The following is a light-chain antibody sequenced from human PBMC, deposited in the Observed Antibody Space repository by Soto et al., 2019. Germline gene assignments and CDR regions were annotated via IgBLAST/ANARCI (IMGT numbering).Light chain of an antibody. J-gene: IGLJ3*02. CDR2: EVS. Sequence: QSVLTQPASVSXXPGQSITISCTGTSSDLGTYNFVSWYQHHPGKAPKLMIYEVSNRPSGISNRFSGSKSGNTASLTISGLQAEDEADYYCTSYTTTSPLGVFGGGTQLTVL. CDR1: SSDLGTYNF. V-gene: IGLV2-14*01. CDR3: TSYTTTSPLGV.